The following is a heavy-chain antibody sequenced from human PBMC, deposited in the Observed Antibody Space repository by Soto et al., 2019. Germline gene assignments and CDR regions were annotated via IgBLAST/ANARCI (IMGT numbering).Heavy chain of an antibody. CDR3: ARARVRYNWNYSVTTTYYYYGMDV. CDR2: ISAYNGNT. CDR1: GYTFTSYG. Sequence: ASVKVSCKASGYTFTSYGISWVRQAPGQGLEWMGWISAYNGNTNYAQKLQGRVTMTTGTSTSTAYMELRSLRSDDTAVYYCARARVRYNWNYSVTTTYYYYGMDVWGQGTTVTVSS. J-gene: IGHJ6*02. D-gene: IGHD1-7*01. V-gene: IGHV1-18*01.